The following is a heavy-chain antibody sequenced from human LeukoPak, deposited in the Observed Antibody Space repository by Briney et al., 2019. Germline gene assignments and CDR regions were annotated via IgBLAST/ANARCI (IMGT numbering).Heavy chain of an antibody. CDR1: GFTFSSYG. CDR3: ARYYDSSGFYYVDY. V-gene: IGHV3-30*03. Sequence: PGGSLRLSCAASGFTFSSYGMHWVRQAPGKGLEWVATISYDGSNKHYADSVKGRFTISRDNSKNTLYLQMNSLRAEDTAVYYCARYYDSSGFYYVDYWGQGTLVTVSS. J-gene: IGHJ4*02. D-gene: IGHD3-22*01. CDR2: ISYDGSNK.